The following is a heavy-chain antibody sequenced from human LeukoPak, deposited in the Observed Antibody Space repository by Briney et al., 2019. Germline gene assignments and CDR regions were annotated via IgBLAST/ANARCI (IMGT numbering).Heavy chain of an antibody. CDR3: AAPRDGYNLGY. J-gene: IGHJ4*02. V-gene: IGHV4-34*01. D-gene: IGHD5-24*01. CDR2: INHSGST. Sequence: SETLSLTCAVYGGSFSGYYWSWIRQPPGKGLEWIGEINHSGSTNYNPSLKSRATISVDTSKNQFSLKLSSVTAADTAVYYCAAPRDGYNLGYWGRGTLVTVSS. CDR1: GGSFSGYY.